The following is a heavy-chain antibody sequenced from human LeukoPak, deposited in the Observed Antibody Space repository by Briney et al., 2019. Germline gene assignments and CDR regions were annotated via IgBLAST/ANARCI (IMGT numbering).Heavy chain of an antibody. V-gene: IGHV3-30*04. CDR3: ARGSGSYLFYYYYYMDV. Sequence: GGSLRLSCAASGFTFSSYAMHWVRQAPGKGLEWVAVISYDGSNKYYADSVKGRFTISRDNSKNTLYLQMNSLRAEDTAVYYCARGSGSYLFYYYYYMDVWGKGTTVTVSS. CDR1: GFTFSSYA. D-gene: IGHD3-10*01. J-gene: IGHJ6*03. CDR2: ISYDGSNK.